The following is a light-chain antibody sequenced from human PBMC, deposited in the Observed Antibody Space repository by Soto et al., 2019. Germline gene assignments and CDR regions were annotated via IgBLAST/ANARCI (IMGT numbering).Light chain of an antibody. CDR3: QQRSNWPPYT. CDR1: QSVSRY. V-gene: IGKV3-11*01. Sequence: EIVLTQSPATLSLSPGERATLSCRASQSVSRYLAWYQQKPGQAPRLLIYDASNRATGIPARFSGSGSGTDFTLTISSLEPEDFAVYYCQQRSNWPPYTFGQGPKLEIK. CDR2: DAS. J-gene: IGKJ2*01.